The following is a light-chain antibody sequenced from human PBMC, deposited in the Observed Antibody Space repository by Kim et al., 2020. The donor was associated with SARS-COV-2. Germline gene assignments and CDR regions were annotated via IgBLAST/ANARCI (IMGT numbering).Light chain of an antibody. CDR1: SGSIASNY. CDR2: EDD. J-gene: IGLJ3*02. Sequence: NFMLTQPHSVSESPGKTVTISCTGSSGSIASNYVQWYQQRPGSAPTTVIYEDDRRPSGVPDRFSGSIDSSSNSAFLTISGLRTEDEADYYCQSYDASDLWVFGGGTKLTVL. V-gene: IGLV6-57*02. CDR3: QSYDASDLWV.